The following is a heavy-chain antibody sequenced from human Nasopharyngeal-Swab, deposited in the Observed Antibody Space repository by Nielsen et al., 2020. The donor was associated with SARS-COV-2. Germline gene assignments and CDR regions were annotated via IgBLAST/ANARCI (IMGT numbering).Heavy chain of an antibody. CDR3: AVGATGYYYMDV. V-gene: IGHV1-69*13. D-gene: IGHD1-26*01. Sequence: SFNSSFNSSGGTFSSYAISWVRQAPGQGLEWVGGIIPIFGTANYAQKFQGRVTITADESTSTAYMELSSLRSEDTAVYYCAVGATGYYYMDVWGKGTTV. CDR1: GGTFSSYA. CDR2: IIPIFGTA. J-gene: IGHJ6*03.